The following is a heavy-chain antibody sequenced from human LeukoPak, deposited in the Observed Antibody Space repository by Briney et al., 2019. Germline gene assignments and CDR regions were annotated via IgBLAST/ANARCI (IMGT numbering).Heavy chain of an antibody. Sequence: GGSLRLSCAASGFTFSSYSMNSVRQAPGKGLEWVSAISGSGGSTYYADSVKGRFTISRDNSKNTLYLQMNSLRAEDTAVYYCAKEVGSSWYGDHWFDPWGEGTLVTVSS. D-gene: IGHD6-13*01. CDR2: ISGSGGST. V-gene: IGHV3-23*01. CDR1: GFTFSSYS. J-gene: IGHJ5*02. CDR3: AKEVGSSWYGDHWFDP.